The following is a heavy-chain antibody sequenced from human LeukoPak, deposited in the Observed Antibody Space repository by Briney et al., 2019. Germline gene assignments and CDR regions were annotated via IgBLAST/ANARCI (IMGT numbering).Heavy chain of an antibody. D-gene: IGHD3-3*01. Sequence: PSETLSLTCTVSGGSISNYYWSWIRQPAGKGLEWIGRIYTSGSTNYNPSLKSRVTMSVDTSKNQFSLKLSSVTAADTAVYYCARAYYDFWSGYALAYWGQGTLVTVSS. CDR2: IYTSGST. CDR1: GGSISNYY. V-gene: IGHV4-4*07. CDR3: ARAYYDFWSGYALAY. J-gene: IGHJ4*02.